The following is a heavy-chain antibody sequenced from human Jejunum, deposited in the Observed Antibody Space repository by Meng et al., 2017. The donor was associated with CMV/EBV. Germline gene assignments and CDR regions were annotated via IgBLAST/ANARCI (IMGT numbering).Heavy chain of an antibody. CDR2: IYYSGST. J-gene: IGHJ5*02. D-gene: IGHD3-16*01. CDR3: ARNATGGGWFDP. V-gene: IGHV4-39*07. CDR1: GASLTSGGGY. Sequence: VAGASLTSGGGYWGWIRQSPGKGLEWIGTIYYSGSTHYSPSVRSRITMSVDTSKNLFSLELSYVTAADTAVYYCARNATGGGWFDPWGQGTLVTVSS.